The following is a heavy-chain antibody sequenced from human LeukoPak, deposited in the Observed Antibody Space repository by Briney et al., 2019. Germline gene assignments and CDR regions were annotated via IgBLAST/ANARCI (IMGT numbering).Heavy chain of an antibody. J-gene: IGHJ2*01. CDR3: ARLESRNYYGSGSYRFNWYFDL. CDR1: GFTVSSNY. CDR2: IYSGGST. V-gene: IGHV3-53*04. D-gene: IGHD3-10*01. Sequence: GGSLRLSCAASGFTVSSNYMSWVRQAPGKGLEWVSVIYSGGSTYYADSVKGRFTISRHNSKNTLYLQMNSLRAEDTAVYYCARLESRNYYGSGSYRFNWYFDLWGRGTLVTVAS.